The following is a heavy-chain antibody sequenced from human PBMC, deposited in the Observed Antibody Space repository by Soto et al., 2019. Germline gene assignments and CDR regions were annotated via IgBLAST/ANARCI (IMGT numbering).Heavy chain of an antibody. J-gene: IGHJ4*02. V-gene: IGHV3-9*01. CDR3: AKDMGYDLSPLGYFDY. CDR1: GXTFDDYS. D-gene: IGHD5-12*01. Sequence: SLRLSCAASGXTFDDYSMHWVRQAPGKGLELVSGISWNSGSIGYADSVKGRFTISRENAKNSLYLQMNSLRSEETALYYFAKDMGYDLSPLGYFDYWGQGTLGTVS. CDR2: ISWNSGSI.